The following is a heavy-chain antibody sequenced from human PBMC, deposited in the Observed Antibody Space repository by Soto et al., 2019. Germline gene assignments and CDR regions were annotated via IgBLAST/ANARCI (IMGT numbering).Heavy chain of an antibody. J-gene: IGHJ5*02. D-gene: IGHD5-18*01. Sequence: ASVKVSCTASGYTFTSYGISWVRQAPGQGLEWMGWISAYNGNTNYAQKLQGRVTMTTDTSTSTAYMELRSLRSDDTAVYYCARGGDTAMVTNWFDPWGQGTLVTVSS. CDR2: ISAYNGNT. CDR1: GYTFTSYG. V-gene: IGHV1-18*01. CDR3: ARGGDTAMVTNWFDP.